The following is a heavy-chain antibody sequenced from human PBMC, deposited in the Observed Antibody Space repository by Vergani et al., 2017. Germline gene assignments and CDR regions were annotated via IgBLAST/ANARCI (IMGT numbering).Heavy chain of an antibody. CDR2: ISGSGGST. J-gene: IGHJ4*02. D-gene: IGHD4-11*01. Sequence: EVQLVESGGGLIQPGGSLRLSCAASGFTVSSNYMSWVRQAPGKGLEWVSAISGSGGSTYYADSVKGRFTISRDNSKNTLYLQMNSLRAEDTAVYYCAKDGMTTPKVGYWGQGTLVTVSS. CDR3: AKDGMTTPKVGY. V-gene: IGHV3-23*04. CDR1: GFTVSSNY.